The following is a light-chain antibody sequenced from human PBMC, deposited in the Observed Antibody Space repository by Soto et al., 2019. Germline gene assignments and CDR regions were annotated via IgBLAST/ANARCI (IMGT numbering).Light chain of an antibody. Sequence: QSVLTQPPSVSGAPGQRVTISCTGSSSNIGGGYDVHWYQQLPGTAPNLLIYNNNNRPSGVPDRFSGSKSGTSASLAITGLQAEDEADYYCQSYDSGLSGYVFGAGTKVTVL. CDR2: NNN. J-gene: IGLJ1*01. CDR3: QSYDSGLSGYV. V-gene: IGLV1-40*01. CDR1: SSNIGGGYD.